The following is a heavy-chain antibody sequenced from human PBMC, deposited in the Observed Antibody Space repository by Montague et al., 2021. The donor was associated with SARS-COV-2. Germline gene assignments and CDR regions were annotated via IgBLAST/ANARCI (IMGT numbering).Heavy chain of an antibody. CDR3: ARDYIAAAGTYHYYGMDV. CDR1: GFSLSTSGMC. V-gene: IGHV2-70*11. CDR2: IDWDDDK. Sequence: PALVKPTQTLTLTCTFSGFSLSTSGMCVSWIRQPPGKALEWLARIDWDDDKYYNTSLKTRLTISKDTSKNQVVLTMTNMDPVDTATYYCARDYIAAAGTYHYYGMDVWGQGTTVTVSS. J-gene: IGHJ6*02. D-gene: IGHD6-13*01.